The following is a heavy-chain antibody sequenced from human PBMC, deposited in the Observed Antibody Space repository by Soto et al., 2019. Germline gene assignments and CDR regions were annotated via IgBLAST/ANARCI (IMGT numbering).Heavy chain of an antibody. CDR2: IYWDDDK. J-gene: IGHJ4*02. CDR3: AHAGDYDLLSFDH. CDR1: GFSLTTTHMG. Sequence: QITLKESGPPLVRPAQTLTLTCAFSGFSLTTTHMGAAWIRQPPGKALEWLALIYWDDDKRYSPSLKNRLAISKDTSRNRVVLTITNMNPEDTGTYFCAHAGDYDLLSFDHWGPGTLVTVSS. V-gene: IGHV2-5*02. D-gene: IGHD4-17*01.